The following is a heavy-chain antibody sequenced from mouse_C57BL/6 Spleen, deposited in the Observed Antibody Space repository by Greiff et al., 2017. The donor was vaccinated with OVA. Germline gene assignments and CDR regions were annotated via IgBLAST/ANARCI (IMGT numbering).Heavy chain of an antibody. CDR2: INPNNGGT. Sequence: VQLQQSGPELVKPGASVKISCKASGYTFTDYYMNWVKQSHGKSLEWIGDINPNNGGTSYNQKFKGKATLTVDKSSSTAYMELRSLTSEDSAVYYCAREIITRFAYWGQGTLVTVSA. V-gene: IGHV1-26*01. CDR1: GYTFTDYY. D-gene: IGHD1-1*01. J-gene: IGHJ3*01. CDR3: AREIITRFAY.